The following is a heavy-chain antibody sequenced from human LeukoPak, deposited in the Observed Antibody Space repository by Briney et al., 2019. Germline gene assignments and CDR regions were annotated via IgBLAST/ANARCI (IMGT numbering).Heavy chain of an antibody. D-gene: IGHD6-13*01. Sequence: SQTLSLTCAISGDSVSSNSAAWNWIRQSPSRGLEWLGRTYYRSKYYNDYAVSAKGRIAINPDTPKNQCSLQLNSLTPEDTAVYYCARAKGRSPLFDYWGQGTLVTVSS. V-gene: IGHV6-1*01. CDR2: TYYRSKYYN. J-gene: IGHJ4*02. CDR3: ARAKGRSPLFDY. CDR1: GDSVSSNSAA.